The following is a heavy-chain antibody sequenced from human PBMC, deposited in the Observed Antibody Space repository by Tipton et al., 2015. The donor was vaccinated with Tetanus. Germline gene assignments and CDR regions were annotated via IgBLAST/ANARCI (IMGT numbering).Heavy chain of an antibody. J-gene: IGHJ6*02. CDR2: ISYSGNT. D-gene: IGHD2-2*01. Sequence: TLSLTCTVSGGSISRGGYYWSWIRQLPGKGLEWIGYISYSGNTYYNPSLKSRLTISVDTSKNQFSLTLRSVTAADPAVYYCARGSCGVASCYGFGYYYYGMDVWGQGTTVTVSS. CDR1: GGSISRGGYY. CDR3: ARGSCGVASCYGFGYYYYGMDV. V-gene: IGHV4-31*03.